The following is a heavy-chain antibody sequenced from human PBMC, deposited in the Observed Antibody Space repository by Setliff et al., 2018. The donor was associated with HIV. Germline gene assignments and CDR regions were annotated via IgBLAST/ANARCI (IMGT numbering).Heavy chain of an antibody. Sequence: GGSLRLSCTASGFTFGDYAMAWVRQAPGKGLDWVAFIRSKAYGGTTEYAASVKDRFTVSRDDSKSIAYLQINSLKTEDTAVYYCTRDKGYAFDIWGQGTMVTVSS. CDR1: GFTFGDYA. CDR3: TRDKGYAFDI. J-gene: IGHJ3*02. V-gene: IGHV3-49*04. D-gene: IGHD5-18*01. CDR2: IRSKAYGGTT.